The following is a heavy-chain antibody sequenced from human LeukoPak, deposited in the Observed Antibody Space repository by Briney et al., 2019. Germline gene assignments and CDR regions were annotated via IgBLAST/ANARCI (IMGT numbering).Heavy chain of an antibody. Sequence: ASVKVSCKASGYTFTSYYMHWVRQAPGQGLEWMGIINPSGGSTSYAQKFQGRVTMTRDTSTSTVYMELSSLRSEDTAVYYCARDSITTTVTTRRWFDPRGQGTLVTVSS. CDR2: INPSGGST. D-gene: IGHD4-17*01. CDR1: GYTFTSYY. CDR3: ARDSITTTVTTRRWFDP. J-gene: IGHJ5*02. V-gene: IGHV1-46*01.